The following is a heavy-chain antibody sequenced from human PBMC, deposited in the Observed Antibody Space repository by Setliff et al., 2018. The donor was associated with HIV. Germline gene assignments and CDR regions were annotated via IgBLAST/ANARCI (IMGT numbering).Heavy chain of an antibody. Sequence: GGPLRLSCTASGFTFDDYAMHWVRQVPGKGLEWVADITWNSGSIVYADSVKGRFTISRDNAKNSLYLQMESLRPEDTALYYCAKDRGRIAAAGYFDSWGQGTQVTVSS. CDR2: ITWNSGSI. D-gene: IGHD6-13*01. CDR1: GFTFDDYA. CDR3: AKDRGRIAAAGYFDS. V-gene: IGHV3-9*01. J-gene: IGHJ4*02.